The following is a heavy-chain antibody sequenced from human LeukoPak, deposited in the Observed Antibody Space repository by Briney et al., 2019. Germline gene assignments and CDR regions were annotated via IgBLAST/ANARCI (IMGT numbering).Heavy chain of an antibody. CDR1: GFTFSGSA. D-gene: IGHD6-13*01. Sequence: PGGSLRLSCAASGFTFSGSAIHWVRQASGGGLEWVGRIRPKTDGYATAYAASVKGRFTISRDDSKDTAYLQMNSLTTEDTAVYYCTRLTSSTWSDAFDIWGQGTMVTVSS. J-gene: IGHJ3*02. V-gene: IGHV3-73*01. CDR3: TRLTSSTWSDAFDI. CDR2: IRPKTDGYAT.